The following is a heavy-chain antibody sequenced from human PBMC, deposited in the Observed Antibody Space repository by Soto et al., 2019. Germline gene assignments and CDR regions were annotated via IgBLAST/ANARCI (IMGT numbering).Heavy chain of an antibody. Sequence: EVQLLESGGGLVQPGGSLRLSCAASGFTFSSYAMNWVRQAPGKVLEWVSVISGSGGSTYHADSVKGRFTISRDNSKNTLYLQINSLRAEDTVVYYCARRSSGWDFDYWGQGTLVTVTS. CDR2: ISGSGGST. V-gene: IGHV3-23*01. J-gene: IGHJ4*02. CDR1: GFTFSSYA. D-gene: IGHD6-19*01. CDR3: ARRSSGWDFDY.